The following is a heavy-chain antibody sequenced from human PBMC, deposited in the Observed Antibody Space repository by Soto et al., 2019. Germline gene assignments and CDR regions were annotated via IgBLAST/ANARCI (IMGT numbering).Heavy chain of an antibody. V-gene: IGHV4-39*01. Sequence: QLQLQESGPGLVKPSETLSLTCTVSGGSISSSSYYWGWIRQPPGKGLEWIGSIYYSGSTYYNPSLKSRVTISVEPSKSQFALTLSSVTAADAAVYYCATGPVDFWSGRRYNWFDPWGQGTLVTVSS. J-gene: IGHJ5*02. CDR2: IYYSGST. D-gene: IGHD3-3*01. CDR1: GGSISSSSYY. CDR3: ATGPVDFWSGRRYNWFDP.